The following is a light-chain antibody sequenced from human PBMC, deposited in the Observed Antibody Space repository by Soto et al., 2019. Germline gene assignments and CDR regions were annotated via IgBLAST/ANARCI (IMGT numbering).Light chain of an antibody. CDR1: QSVSVY. V-gene: IGKV1-5*03. Sequence: DIQMTQSPSTLSASVGDRVTITCRASQSVSVYLAWYQQKPGKAPNLLIYKASTLESGVPSRFSGTGSGTEFTLTISSLQPDDFAAYYCQQYNSYSITFCQGTRLEIK. CDR3: QQYNSYSIT. J-gene: IGKJ5*01. CDR2: KAS.